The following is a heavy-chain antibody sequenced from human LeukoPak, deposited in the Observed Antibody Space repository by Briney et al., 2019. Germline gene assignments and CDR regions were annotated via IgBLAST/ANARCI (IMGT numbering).Heavy chain of an antibody. V-gene: IGHV3-74*01. CDR3: ARGDFWSGYEFDY. CDR2: INSDGSWT. CDR1: GNYW. J-gene: IGHJ4*02. Sequence: GGSLRLSCAASGNYWMHWVRQAPGKGLVWVSHINSDGSWTSYADSVKGRFTISKDNAKNTLYLQMNSLRAEDTAVYYCARGDFWSGYEFDYWGQGTLVTVSS. D-gene: IGHD3-3*01.